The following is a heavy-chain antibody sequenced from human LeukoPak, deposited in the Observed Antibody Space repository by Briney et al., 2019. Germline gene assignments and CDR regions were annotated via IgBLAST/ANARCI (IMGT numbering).Heavy chain of an antibody. CDR2: MNPNSGNT. V-gene: IGHV1-8*03. D-gene: IGHD6-19*01. CDR3: ATGVTSYSSGWYPLRYYYYYMDV. CDR1: GYTFTSYD. J-gene: IGHJ6*03. Sequence: ASVKVSCKASGYTFTSYDINWVRQATGQGLEWMGWMNPNSGNTGYARKFQGRVTITRNTSISTAYMELSSLRSEDTAVYYCATGVTSYSSGWYPLRYYYYYMDVWGKGTTVTVSS.